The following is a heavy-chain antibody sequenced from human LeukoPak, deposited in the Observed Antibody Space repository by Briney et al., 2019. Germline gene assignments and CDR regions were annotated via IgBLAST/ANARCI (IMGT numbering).Heavy chain of an antibody. Sequence: PGGSLRLSCVASGFTFKTYAMSWVRQCPGQGPEWVSMISSSGDTTDYAESVKDRFSISRDNAKNTLYLHLESPRGEDTAIYYCAKDPRAMGRYFFDDWGQGTLVTVSS. D-gene: IGHD1-26*01. CDR2: ISSSGDTT. CDR3: AKDPRAMGRYFFDD. V-gene: IGHV3-23*01. CDR1: GFTFKTYA. J-gene: IGHJ4*01.